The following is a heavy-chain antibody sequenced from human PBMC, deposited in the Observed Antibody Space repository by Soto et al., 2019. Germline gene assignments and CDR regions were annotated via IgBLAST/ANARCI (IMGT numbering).Heavy chain of an antibody. Sequence: ASVKVSCKASGYTCTSYAMHWVLQAPGQRLEWMGWINAGNGNTKYSQKFQGRVTITRDTSAGTAYMELSSLRSEDTAVYYCARSIVVVTAADYWGQGTLVTVSS. D-gene: IGHD2-21*02. CDR2: INAGNGNT. CDR3: ARSIVVVTAADY. CDR1: GYTCTSYA. J-gene: IGHJ4*02. V-gene: IGHV1-3*01.